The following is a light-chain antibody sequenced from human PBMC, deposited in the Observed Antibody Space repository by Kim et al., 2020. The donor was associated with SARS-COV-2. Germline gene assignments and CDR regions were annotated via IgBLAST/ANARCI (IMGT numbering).Light chain of an antibody. J-gene: IGKJ4*01. CDR3: QQYSSWPPLT. Sequence: DIVMTQSPATLPVSPGERATLSCRASQSVGDNLAWYQQKPGQAPRLLIYDAFTRATGVPARFSGSGSGTDFTLTISSLQSEDFAVYFCQQYSSWPPLTFGGGTKVDIK. V-gene: IGKV3-15*01. CDR2: DAF. CDR1: QSVGDN.